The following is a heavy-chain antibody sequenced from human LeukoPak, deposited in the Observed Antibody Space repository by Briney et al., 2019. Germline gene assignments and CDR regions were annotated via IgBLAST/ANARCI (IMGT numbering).Heavy chain of an antibody. V-gene: IGHV4-59*01. J-gene: IGHJ3*02. CDR1: GGSISSYY. CDR3: ARESSPYYYDSSGPHAFDI. D-gene: IGHD3-22*01. CDR2: IYYSWST. Sequence: SETLSLTCTVSGGSISSYYWSWIRQPPGKGLEWIGYIYYSWSTNYNPSLERRVTISVDTSKNQFSLKLSSVTAADTAVYYCARESSPYYYDSSGPHAFDIWGQGTMVTVSS.